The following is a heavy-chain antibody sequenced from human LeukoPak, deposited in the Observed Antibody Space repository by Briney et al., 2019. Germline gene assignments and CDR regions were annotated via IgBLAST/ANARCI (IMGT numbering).Heavy chain of an antibody. D-gene: IGHD6-13*01. CDR3: ARYSSWYDYYYYGMDV. V-gene: IGHV4-59*01. Sequence: SETLSLTCTVSGGSISSYYWSWIRQPPGKGLEWIGYICYSGSTNYNPSLKSRVTISVDTSKNQFSLKLSSVTAADTAVYYCARYSSWYDYYYYGMDVWGKGTTVTVSS. CDR2: ICYSGST. CDR1: GGSISSYY. J-gene: IGHJ6*04.